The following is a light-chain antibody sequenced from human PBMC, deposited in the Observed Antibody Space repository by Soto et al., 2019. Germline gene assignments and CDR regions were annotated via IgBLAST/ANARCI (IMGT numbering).Light chain of an antibody. CDR3: QQSYSTLIYT. CDR1: QSISSY. V-gene: IGKV1-39*01. CDR2: AAS. J-gene: IGKJ2*01. Sequence: DIQMTQSPSSLSASVGDRVTITCRASQSISSYLNWYQQKPGKAPKLLIYAASTLQSGVPSRFSGSGSGTDFTLTISSLQPEDFATYYCQQSYSTLIYTFDQGTKLEIK.